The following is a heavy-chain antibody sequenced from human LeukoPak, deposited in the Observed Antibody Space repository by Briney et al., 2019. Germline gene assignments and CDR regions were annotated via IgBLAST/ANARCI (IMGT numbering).Heavy chain of an antibody. CDR1: GYTFTGYY. J-gene: IGHJ6*03. CDR3: ARTEYLVRGVIRDYYYYMDV. D-gene: IGHD3-10*01. CDR2: INPNSGGT. Sequence: ASVKVSCKASGYTFTGYYMHWVRQAPGQGLEWMGWINPNSGGTNYAQKFQGRVTMTRDTSISTAYMELSRLRSDGTAVYYCARTEYLVRGVIRDYYYYMDVWGKGTTVTISS. V-gene: IGHV1-2*02.